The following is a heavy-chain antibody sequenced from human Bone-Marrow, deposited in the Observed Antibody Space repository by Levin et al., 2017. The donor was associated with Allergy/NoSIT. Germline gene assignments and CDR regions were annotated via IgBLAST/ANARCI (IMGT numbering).Heavy chain of an antibody. CDR3: VKDFTRGLEYYFEY. D-gene: IGHD3-16*01. CDR1: GFTFDDYA. V-gene: IGHV3-9*01. CDR2: ITWASATR. J-gene: IGHJ4*02. Sequence: HSGGSLRLSCAASGFTFDDYAMHWVRQAPGEGLEWVSGITWASATRNYADSVKGRFTISRDNAKNSLYLQMNSLRPEDTALYYCVKDFTRGLEYYFEYWGQGALVTVSS.